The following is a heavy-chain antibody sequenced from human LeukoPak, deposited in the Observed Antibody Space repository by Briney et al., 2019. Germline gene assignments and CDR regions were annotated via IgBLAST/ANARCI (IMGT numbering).Heavy chain of an antibody. V-gene: IGHV3-30-3*01. Sequence: LRLSCAASGFTFSSYAMHRVRQAPGKGLEWVAVISYDGSNKYYADSVKGRFTISRDNAKNSLYLQMNSLRAEDTAVYYCARDFIQDTKKKRWLQLYYFDYWGQGTLVTVSS. D-gene: IGHD5-24*01. CDR2: ISYDGSNK. J-gene: IGHJ4*02. CDR1: GFTFSSYA. CDR3: ARDFIQDTKKKRWLQLYYFDY.